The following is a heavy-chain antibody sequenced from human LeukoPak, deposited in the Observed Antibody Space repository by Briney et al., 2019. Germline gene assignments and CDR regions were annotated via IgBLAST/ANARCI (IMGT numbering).Heavy chain of an antibody. V-gene: IGHV3-30*02. J-gene: IGHJ4*02. CDR2: IWYDGSNK. D-gene: IGHD3-22*01. CDR1: GFTFSNYG. Sequence: GGSLRLSCAASGFTFSNYGMHWVRQAPGKGLEWVAFIWYDGSNKYYADSVKGRFTISRDNSKNTLYLQMNSLRAEDTAVYYCARRTDYYDSSGYDYWGQGTLVTVSS. CDR3: ARRTDYYDSSGYDY.